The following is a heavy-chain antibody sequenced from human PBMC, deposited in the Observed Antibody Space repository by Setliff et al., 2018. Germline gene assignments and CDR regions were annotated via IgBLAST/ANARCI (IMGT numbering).Heavy chain of an antibody. Sequence: NPSETLSLTCTVSGGSISSGGYYWSWIRQHPGKGLEWIGYIYYSGSTNYNPSLESRVTISVDTSKNQFSLRLNSATAADTAVYYCARLRGAFDYWGQGTLVTVSS. CDR1: GGSISSGGYY. D-gene: IGHD3-16*01. CDR3: ARLRGAFDY. CDR2: IYYSGST. V-gene: IGHV4-61*08. J-gene: IGHJ4*02.